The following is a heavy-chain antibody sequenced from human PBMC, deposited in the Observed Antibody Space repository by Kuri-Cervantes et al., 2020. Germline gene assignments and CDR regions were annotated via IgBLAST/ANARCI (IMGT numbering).Heavy chain of an antibody. CDR2: IYSGGST. CDR1: GFTVSSYY. J-gene: IGHJ6*03. CDR3: ARVKSHGDYYYYYYPDV. V-gene: IGHV3-66*01. Sequence: GGSLRVSCVASGFTVSSYYMSWVRQAPGKGLEWVSVIYSGGSTNHADSVKGRFTISRDNSRNTLYLQMNSLRAEDTAVYYCARVKSHGDYYYYYYPDVWGKGTTVTVSS. D-gene: IGHD4-17*01.